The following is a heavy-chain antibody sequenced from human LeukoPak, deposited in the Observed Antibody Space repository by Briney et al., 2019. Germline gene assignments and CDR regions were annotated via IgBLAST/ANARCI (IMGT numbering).Heavy chain of an antibody. Sequence: ASVKVSCKASGYTFTSYAMNWVRQAPGQGLEWMGWINTNTGNPTYAQGFTGRFVFSLDTSVSTAYLQISSLKAEDTAVYYCARDSQRPWIQLWLPNGMDVWGQGTTVTVSS. CDR1: GYTFTSYA. J-gene: IGHJ6*02. V-gene: IGHV7-4-1*02. D-gene: IGHD5-18*01. CDR3: ARDSQRPWIQLWLPNGMDV. CDR2: INTNTGNP.